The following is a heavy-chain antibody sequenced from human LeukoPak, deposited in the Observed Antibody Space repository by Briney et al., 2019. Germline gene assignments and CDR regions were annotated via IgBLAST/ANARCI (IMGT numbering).Heavy chain of an antibody. CDR3: AKDKAIAARPNAFDI. J-gene: IGHJ3*02. CDR2: IRYDGSNK. D-gene: IGHD6-6*01. Sequence: GGSLRLSCAASGFTFSSYGMHWVRQAPGKGLEWVAFIRYDGSNKYYADPVKGRFTISRDNSKNTLYLQMNSLRAEDTAVYYCAKDKAIAARPNAFDIWGQGTMVTVSS. V-gene: IGHV3-30*02. CDR1: GFTFSSYG.